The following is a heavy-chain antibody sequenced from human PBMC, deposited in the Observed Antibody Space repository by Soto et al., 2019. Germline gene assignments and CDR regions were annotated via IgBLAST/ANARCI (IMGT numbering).Heavy chain of an antibody. V-gene: IGHV4-30-2*01. CDR3: ARLWGGGWFDP. Sequence: QLQLQESGSGLVKPSQTLSLTCAVSGGSISSGGYSWSWIRQPPGKGLEWIGNIYHSGSTYYNPSLKSRVTISLDRSKNQFALQLNSVTAADTAVCCSARLWGGGWFDPWGQGTQVTVSS. CDR2: IYHSGST. J-gene: IGHJ5*02. CDR1: GGSISSGGYS. D-gene: IGHD3-16*01.